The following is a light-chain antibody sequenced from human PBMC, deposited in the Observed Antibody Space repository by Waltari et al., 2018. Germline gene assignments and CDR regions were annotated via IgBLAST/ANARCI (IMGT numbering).Light chain of an antibody. Sequence: QSALTQPPSASGSPGQSVTISCPGTSSDVGGYNFVSGYQQNPGKAPKLMIYEVSERPSGVPDRFCGAKSGNTASLTVAGLQTEDESDYYCSSYAGSMTLVCGGGTELTGL. CDR3: SSYAGSMTLV. J-gene: IGLJ2*01. V-gene: IGLV2-8*01. CDR1: SSDVGGYNF. CDR2: EVS.